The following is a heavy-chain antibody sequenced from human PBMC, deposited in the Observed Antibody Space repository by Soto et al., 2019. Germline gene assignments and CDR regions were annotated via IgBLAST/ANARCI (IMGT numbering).Heavy chain of an antibody. V-gene: IGHV1-69*06. Sequence: QVQLVQSGAEVKKPGSSVKVSCEASGGTFNTYTINWVRQAPGRGLEWMGQVIPMYDSVNYAESFQGRVTITANKSTSTAYMGLSSLRSEDTALYFCASWRSYSGSYCFDYWGQGTLVIVSS. J-gene: IGHJ4*02. CDR1: GGTFNTYT. D-gene: IGHD1-26*01. CDR2: VIPMYDSV. CDR3: ASWRSYSGSYCFDY.